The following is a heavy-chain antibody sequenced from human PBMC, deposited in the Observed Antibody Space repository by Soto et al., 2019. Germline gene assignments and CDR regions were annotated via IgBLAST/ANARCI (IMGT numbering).Heavy chain of an antibody. CDR2: IKSKTDGGTT. Sequence: GGSLGLSCAASGFTFSNAWMNWVRQAPGKGLEWVGRIKSKTDGGTTDYAAPVKGRFTISRDDSKNTLYLQMNSLKTEDTAVYYCTTSLHRVGATSIVFWGQGTLVTVSS. CDR1: GFTFSNAW. J-gene: IGHJ4*02. CDR3: TTSLHRVGATSIVF. V-gene: IGHV3-15*07. D-gene: IGHD1-26*01.